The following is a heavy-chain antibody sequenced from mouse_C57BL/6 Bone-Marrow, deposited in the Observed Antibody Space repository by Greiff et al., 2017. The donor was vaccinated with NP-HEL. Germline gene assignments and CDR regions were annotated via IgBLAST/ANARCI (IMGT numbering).Heavy chain of an antibody. D-gene: IGHD1-1*01. CDR1: GYAFSSSW. Sequence: VQLQQSGPELVKPGASVKISCKASGYAFSSSWMNWVKQRPGKGLEWIGRIYPGDGDTNYNGKFKGKATLTADKSSSTAYMQLSSLTSEDSAVYFCARFTTVVAYYAMDYWGQGTSVTVSS. J-gene: IGHJ4*01. CDR2: IYPGDGDT. V-gene: IGHV1-82*01. CDR3: ARFTTVVAYYAMDY.